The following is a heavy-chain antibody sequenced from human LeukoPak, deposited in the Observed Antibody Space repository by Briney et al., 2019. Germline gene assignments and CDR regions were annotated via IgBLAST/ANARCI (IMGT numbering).Heavy chain of an antibody. CDR2: IYIDGSST. Sequence: GGSLRLSCAASGFTFSSYWMHWVRQAPGKGLVWVSRIYIDGSSTSYADSVKGRFTISRDNAKNTLCLQMNSLRAEDTAVYFCARQVELPLGNAYDIWGQGTMVTVSS. V-gene: IGHV3-74*01. D-gene: IGHD1-7*01. CDR3: ARQVELPLGNAYDI. J-gene: IGHJ3*02. CDR1: GFTFSSYW.